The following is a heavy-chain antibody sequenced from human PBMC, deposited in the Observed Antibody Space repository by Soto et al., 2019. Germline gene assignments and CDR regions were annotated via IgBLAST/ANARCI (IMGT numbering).Heavy chain of an antibody. V-gene: IGHV3-15*01. J-gene: IGHJ5*02. D-gene: IGHD3-10*01. CDR3: TIEDLWFGELSWFDP. CDR2: IKSKTDGGTT. Sequence: GGSLRLSCAASGFTFSNAWMSWVRQAPGKGLEWVGRIKSKTDGGTTDYAAPVKGRFTISRDDSKNTLYLQMNSLKTEDTAVYYCTIEDLWFGELSWFDPWGQGTLVTVSS. CDR1: GFTFSNAW.